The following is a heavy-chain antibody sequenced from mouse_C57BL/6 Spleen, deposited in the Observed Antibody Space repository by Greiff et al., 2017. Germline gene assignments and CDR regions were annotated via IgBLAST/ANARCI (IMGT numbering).Heavy chain of an antibody. CDR2: ISYDGSN. CDR3: ARDDDGYYLVFAY. J-gene: IGHJ3*01. D-gene: IGHD2-3*01. V-gene: IGHV3-6*01. CDR1: GYSITSGYY. Sequence: EVHLVESGPGLVKPSQSLSLTCSVTGYSITSGYYWNWIRQFPGNKLEWMGYISYDGSNNYNPSLKNRISITRDTSKNQFFLKLNSVTTEDTATYYCARDDDGYYLVFAYWGQGTLVTVSA.